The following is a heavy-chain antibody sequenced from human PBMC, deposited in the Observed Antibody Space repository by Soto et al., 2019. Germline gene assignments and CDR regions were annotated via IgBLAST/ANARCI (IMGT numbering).Heavy chain of an antibody. D-gene: IGHD3-22*01. V-gene: IGHV3-33*01. CDR2: IWYDGSRK. J-gene: IGHJ4*02. Sequence: QVQLVESGGGVVQPGGSLRLSCAASGFTFRSYAMHWVRQAPGKGLEWMAVIWYDGSRKHYADSLKGRFTISRDNPKNTLYLEMNSLRVEVTAVYYCARGIHYYESHGYGPGAYWGQGNLVSVSS. CDR1: GFTFRSYA. CDR3: ARGIHYYESHGYGPGAY.